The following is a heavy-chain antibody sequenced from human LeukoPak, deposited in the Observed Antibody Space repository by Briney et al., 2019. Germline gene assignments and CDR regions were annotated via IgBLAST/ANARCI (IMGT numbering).Heavy chain of an antibody. Sequence: PSETLSLTCAVYGGSFSGYYWSWIRQPPGKGLEWIGEINHSGSTNYNPPLKSRVTISVDTSKNQFSLKLSSVTAADTAVYYCARDPYGFDYWGQGTLVTVSS. J-gene: IGHJ4*02. D-gene: IGHD3-10*01. V-gene: IGHV4-34*01. CDR3: ARDPYGFDY. CDR2: INHSGST. CDR1: GGSFSGYY.